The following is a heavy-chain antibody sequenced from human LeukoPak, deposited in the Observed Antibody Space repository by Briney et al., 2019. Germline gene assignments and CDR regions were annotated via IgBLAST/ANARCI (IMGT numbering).Heavy chain of an antibody. D-gene: IGHD3-9*01. CDR3: ARRDKYDILTGYYGGPLDY. CDR2: INPSGGST. Sequence: ASVKVSCKASGYTFTSYYMHWVRQAPGQGLEWMGIINPSGGSTSYAQKFQGRVNMTRDTSTSTVYMELSSLRSEDTAVYYCARRDKYDILTGYYGGPLDYWGQGTLVTVSS. V-gene: IGHV1-46*03. CDR1: GYTFTSYY. J-gene: IGHJ4*02.